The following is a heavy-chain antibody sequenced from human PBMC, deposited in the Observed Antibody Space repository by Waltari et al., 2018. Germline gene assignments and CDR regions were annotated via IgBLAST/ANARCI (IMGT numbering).Heavy chain of an antibody. V-gene: IGHV3-15*07. CDR2: IKSKTDGGTT. CDR1: GFTFSNAW. Sequence: EVQLVESGGGLVKPGGSLRLSCAASGFTFSNAWMNWVSPAPGKGLEWVGRIKSKTDGGTTDYAAPVKGRFTISRDDSKNTLYLQMNSLKTEDTAVYYCTTTYYDSSGQYYFDYWGQGTLVTVSS. J-gene: IGHJ4*02. CDR3: TTTYYDSSGQYYFDY. D-gene: IGHD3-22*01.